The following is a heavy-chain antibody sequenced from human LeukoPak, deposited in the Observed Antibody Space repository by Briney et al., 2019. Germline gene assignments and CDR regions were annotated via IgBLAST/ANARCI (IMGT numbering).Heavy chain of an antibody. CDR3: AKRPEGSYYFDY. V-gene: IGHV3-23*01. J-gene: IGHJ4*02. CDR1: GFTFSSYA. CDR2: ISGSGGST. Sequence: SGGSLRLCCAASGFTFSSYAMSWVRQAPGKGLEWVSAISGSGGSTYYADSVKGRFTISRDNSKNTLYLQMNSLRAEDTAVYYCAKRPEGSYYFDYWGQGTLVTVSS. D-gene: IGHD1-26*01.